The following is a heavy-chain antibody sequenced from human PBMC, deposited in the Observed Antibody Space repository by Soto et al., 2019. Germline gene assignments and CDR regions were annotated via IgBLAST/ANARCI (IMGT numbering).Heavy chain of an antibody. CDR1: GFTFSSYA. V-gene: IGHV3-23*01. Sequence: GGSLRLSCAASGFTFSSYAMSWVRQAPGKGLEWVSAISGSGGSTYYADSVKGRFTISRDNSKNTLYLQMNSLRAEDTAVYYCAIEQVPAAIPGQSFGYWGQGTLVTVSS. J-gene: IGHJ4*02. CDR2: ISGSGGST. D-gene: IGHD2-2*01. CDR3: AIEQVPAAIPGQSFGY.